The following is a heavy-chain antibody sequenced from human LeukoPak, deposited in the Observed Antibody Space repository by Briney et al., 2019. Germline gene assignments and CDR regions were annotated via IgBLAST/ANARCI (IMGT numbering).Heavy chain of an antibody. CDR3: ARSGYYDSSGSIDAFDI. CDR1: GGSISSSPYC. CDR2: IYYSGST. Sequence: SETLSLTCTVSGGSISSSPYCWGWIRQPPGKGLEWIGAIYYSGSTYYNPSLKSRVTISADTSKNQYSLKLSSVTAADTAVYYCARSGYYDSSGSIDAFDIWGQGTMVTVSS. V-gene: IGHV4-39*07. D-gene: IGHD3-22*01. J-gene: IGHJ3*02.